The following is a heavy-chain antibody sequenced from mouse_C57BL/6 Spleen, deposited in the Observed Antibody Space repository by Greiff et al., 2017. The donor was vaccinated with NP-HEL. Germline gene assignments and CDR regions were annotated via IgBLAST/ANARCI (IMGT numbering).Heavy chain of an antibody. CDR1: GFTFSSYA. CDR2: ISDGGSYT. CDR3: ARDPGDSSGYVGLFDY. V-gene: IGHV5-4*01. D-gene: IGHD3-2*02. J-gene: IGHJ2*01. Sequence: EVQVVESGGGLVKPGGSLKLSCAASGFTFSSYAMSWVRQTPEKRLEWVATISDGGSYTYYPDNVKGRFTISRDNAKNNLYLQMSHLKSEDTAMYYCARDPGDSSGYVGLFDYWGQGTTLTVSS.